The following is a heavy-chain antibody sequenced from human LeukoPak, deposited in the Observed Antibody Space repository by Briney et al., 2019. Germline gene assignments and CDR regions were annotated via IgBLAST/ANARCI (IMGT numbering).Heavy chain of an antibody. CDR2: INPSGGST. V-gene: IGHV1-46*01. CDR3: ARGYSGYDMSYYYYYMDV. Sequence: ASVKVSCKASGYTFTGCYMHWVRQAPGQGLEWMGIINPSGGSTSYAQKFQGRVTMTRDTSTSTVYMELSSLRSEDTAVYYCARGYSGYDMSYYYYYMDVWGKGTTVTVSS. J-gene: IGHJ6*03. D-gene: IGHD5-12*01. CDR1: GYTFTGCY.